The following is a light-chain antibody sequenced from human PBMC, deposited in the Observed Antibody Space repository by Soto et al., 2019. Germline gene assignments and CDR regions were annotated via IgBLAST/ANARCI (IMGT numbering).Light chain of an antibody. V-gene: IGKV3-20*01. Sequence: EIVLTQSPGTLSLSPWERATLSCRASQSVSSSYLAWYQQKPGQAPRLLIYGASSRATGIPDRFSGSGSGTDFTLTISRLEPEDFAVYYCQQFLTFGGGTKVEIK. CDR3: QQFLT. CDR2: GAS. CDR1: QSVSSSY. J-gene: IGKJ4*01.